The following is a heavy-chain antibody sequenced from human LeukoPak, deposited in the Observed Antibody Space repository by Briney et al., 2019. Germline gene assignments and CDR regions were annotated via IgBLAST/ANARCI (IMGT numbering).Heavy chain of an antibody. CDR3: AREHPGIAVAAYYYYYMDV. V-gene: IGHV4-39*02. Sequence: PSETLSLTCTVSGGSISSSSYYRGWIRQPPGKGLEWIGSIYYSGSTYYNPSLKSRVTISVDTSKNQFSLKLSSVTAADTAVYYCAREHPGIAVAAYYYYYMDVWGKGTTVTISS. CDR2: IYYSGST. J-gene: IGHJ6*03. D-gene: IGHD6-19*01. CDR1: GGSISSSSYY.